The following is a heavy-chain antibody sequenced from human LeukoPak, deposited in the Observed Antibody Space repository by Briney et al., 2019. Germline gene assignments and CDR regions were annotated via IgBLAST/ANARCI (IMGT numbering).Heavy chain of an antibody. J-gene: IGHJ4*02. CDR1: GGSISSGDYY. CDR2: IYHSGST. V-gene: IGHV4-39*07. D-gene: IGHD4-17*01. Sequence: SQTLSLTCTVSGGSISSGDYYWGWIRQPPGKGLEWIGSIYHSGSTYYNPSLRSRVTISVDTSKSQFSLKLSSVTAADTAVYYCAVDYGDYGFDYWGQGTLVTVSS. CDR3: AVDYGDYGFDY.